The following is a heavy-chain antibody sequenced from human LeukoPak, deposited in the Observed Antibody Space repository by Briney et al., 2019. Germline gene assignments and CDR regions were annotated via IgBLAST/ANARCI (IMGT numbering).Heavy chain of an antibody. Sequence: GGSLRLSCAASGFTVSSNYMSWVRQAPGKGLEWVSVIYNGGSTYYADSVKGRFTISRDNSKNTLYLQMNSLRAEDTAVYYCARDLGGWYFDYWGQGTLVTVSS. D-gene: IGHD2-15*01. CDR3: ARDLGGWYFDY. CDR2: IYNGGST. J-gene: IGHJ4*02. V-gene: IGHV3-53*01. CDR1: GFTVSSNY.